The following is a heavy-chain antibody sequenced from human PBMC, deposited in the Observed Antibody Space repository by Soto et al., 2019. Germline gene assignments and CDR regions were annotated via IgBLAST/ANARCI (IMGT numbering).Heavy chain of an antibody. Sequence: KASETLSLTCAVSGYSISSGYYWGWIRQPPGKGLEWIGSIYHSGSTYYNPSLKSRVTISVDTSKNQFSLKLSSVTAADTAVYYCARDRCYDSSGYSDAFDIWGQGTMVTVS. CDR3: ARDRCYDSSGYSDAFDI. CDR1: GYSISSGYY. J-gene: IGHJ3*02. D-gene: IGHD3-22*01. V-gene: IGHV4-38-2*02. CDR2: IYHSGST.